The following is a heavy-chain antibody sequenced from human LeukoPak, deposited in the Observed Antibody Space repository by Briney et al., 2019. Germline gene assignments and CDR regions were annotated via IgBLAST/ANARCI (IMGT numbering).Heavy chain of an antibody. D-gene: IGHD3-16*01. CDR2: VSGSGVST. CDR3: AKSMGELSPDDAFDI. J-gene: IGHJ3*02. CDR1: AFTFSNYA. Sequence: PGGSLRLSCAASAFTFSNYAMTWVRQGPGKGLEWVLGVSGSGVSTYYADSVKGRFTISRDNSKNTLYLQMNSLRAEDTAVYYCAKSMGELSPDDAFDIWGQGTMVTVSS. V-gene: IGHV3-23*01.